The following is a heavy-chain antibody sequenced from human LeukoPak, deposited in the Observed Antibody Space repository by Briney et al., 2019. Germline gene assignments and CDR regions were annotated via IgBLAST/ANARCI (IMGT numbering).Heavy chain of an antibody. V-gene: IGHV4-4*02. CDR1: SGSISSSNW. CDR3: ARVGQQPYHDAFDI. Sequence: PSGTLSLTCAVSSGSISSSNWWSWVRQPPGKGLEWIGEIYHSGSTNYNPSLKSRVTISVDKSKNQFSLKLSSVTAADTAVYYCARVGQQPYHDAFDIWGQGTMVTVSS. CDR2: IYHSGST. J-gene: IGHJ3*02. D-gene: IGHD6-13*01.